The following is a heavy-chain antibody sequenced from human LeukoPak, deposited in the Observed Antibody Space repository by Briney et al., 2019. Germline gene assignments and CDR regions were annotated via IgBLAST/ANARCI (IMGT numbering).Heavy chain of an antibody. CDR2: MNPNSGNT. Sequence: GASVKVSCKASGYTFTSYDINWVRQATGQGLEWMGWMNPNSGNTGYAQKFQGRVTMTRNTSISTAYMELSSLRSEDTAVYYCARDLYSSSWYAIHPLFDPWGQGTLVTVSS. D-gene: IGHD6-13*01. CDR3: ARDLYSSSWYAIHPLFDP. CDR1: GYTFTSYD. V-gene: IGHV1-8*01. J-gene: IGHJ5*02.